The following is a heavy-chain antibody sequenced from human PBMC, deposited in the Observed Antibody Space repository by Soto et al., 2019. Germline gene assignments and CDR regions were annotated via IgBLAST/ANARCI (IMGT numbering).Heavy chain of an antibody. D-gene: IGHD3-10*01. J-gene: IGHJ4*02. CDR3: AKLGLPVWFGEPSSDY. V-gene: IGHV3-23*01. Sequence: GGSLRLSCAASGFTFSSYAMSWVRQAPGKGLEWVSAISGSGGSTYYADSVKGRFTISRDNSKNTLYLQMNSLRAEDTAVYYCAKLGLPVWFGEPSSDYWGQGTLVTVSS. CDR2: ISGSGGST. CDR1: GFTFSSYA.